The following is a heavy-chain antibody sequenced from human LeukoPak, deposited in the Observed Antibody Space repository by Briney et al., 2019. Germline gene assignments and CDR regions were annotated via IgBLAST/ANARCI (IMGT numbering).Heavy chain of an antibody. D-gene: IGHD3-3*01. CDR1: GGSINRYY. CDR2: IYYSGST. V-gene: IGHV4-59*01. J-gene: IGHJ4*02. CDR3: TRVGGDDFWSGYYTPYFDY. Sequence: SETLSLNCTVSGGSINRYYWSWIRQPPGKGLEWIGYIYYSGSTNYNPSLKSRVTISVDTSKNQFSLKLSSVTAADTAVYYCTRVGGDDFWSGYYTPYFDYWGQGTLVTVSS.